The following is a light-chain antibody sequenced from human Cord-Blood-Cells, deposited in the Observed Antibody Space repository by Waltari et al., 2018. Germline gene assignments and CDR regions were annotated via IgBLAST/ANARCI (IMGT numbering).Light chain of an antibody. CDR2: WAS. V-gene: IGKV4-1*01. Sequence: DIVMTQSPESLAVSLGERATINCKSSQSVLYSSNNKNYLAWYQQKPGQPPKLLICWASTRESGVPDRFSGSGSGTDFTLTISSLQAEDVAVYYCQQYYSTPFTFGPGTKVDIK. J-gene: IGKJ3*01. CDR3: QQYYSTPFT. CDR1: QSVLYSSNNKNY.